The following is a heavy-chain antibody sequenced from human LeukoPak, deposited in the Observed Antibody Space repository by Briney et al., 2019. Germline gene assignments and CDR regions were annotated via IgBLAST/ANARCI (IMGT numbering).Heavy chain of an antibody. CDR3: ASLYSSGCFD. CDR1: RVTFTSYA. V-gene: IGHV3-23*01. D-gene: IGHD6-19*01. Sequence: GGSLRLSCAASRVTFTSYAMSCVCQAPGKGVEWVSDISGSGGSTYYADSVKGRFTISRDNTKNTLYLQMNSLRAEDTAVYYCASLYSSGCFDWGQGTLVTVSS. CDR2: ISGSGGST. J-gene: IGHJ4*02.